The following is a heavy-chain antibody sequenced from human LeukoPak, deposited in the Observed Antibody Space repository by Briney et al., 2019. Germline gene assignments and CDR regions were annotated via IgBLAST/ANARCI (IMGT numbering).Heavy chain of an antibody. CDR3: ARLSLPQYYYDSSGYYGNFQH. J-gene: IGHJ1*01. CDR2: IYHIGGT. D-gene: IGHD3-22*01. Sequence: KRSETLSLTCALYGGSFIVYYWRWIRQPPGKWLGWIGEIYHIGGTYYNTPLKTRVTMSVDTSKNQCSPKLSSVTAADTAVYYSARLSLPQYYYDSSGYYGNFQHWGQGTLVTVSS. CDR1: GGSFIVYY. V-gene: IGHV4-34*01.